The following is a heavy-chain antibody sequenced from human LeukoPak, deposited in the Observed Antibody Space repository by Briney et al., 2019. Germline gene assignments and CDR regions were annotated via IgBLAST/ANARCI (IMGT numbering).Heavy chain of an antibody. CDR2: ISAYNGNT. V-gene: IGHV1-18*01. Sequence: ASVKVSCKASGYTFTSYGISWVRQAPGQGLEWMGWISAYNGNTNYAQKLRGRVTMTTDTSTSTAYMELRSLRSDDTAVYYCARDTSWRGGSYYSMGLPEDYWGQGTLVTVSS. CDR3: ARDTSWRGGSYYSMGLPEDY. D-gene: IGHD1-26*01. J-gene: IGHJ4*02. CDR1: GYTFTSYG.